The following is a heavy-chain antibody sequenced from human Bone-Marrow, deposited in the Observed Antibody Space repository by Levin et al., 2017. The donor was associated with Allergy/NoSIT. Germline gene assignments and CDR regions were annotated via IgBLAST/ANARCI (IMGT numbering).Heavy chain of an antibody. V-gene: IGHV4-39*01. J-gene: IGHJ3*02. CDR2: IYYSGST. D-gene: IGHD3-10*01. CDR3: ARDPRRGPRLYDAFDI. Sequence: SQTLSLTCTVSGGSIRSSSYYWGWIRQPPGKGLEWIGSIYYSGSTYYNPSLKSRVTISVDTSKNQFSLKLSSVTAADTAVYYCARDPRRGPRLYDAFDIWGQGTMVTVSS. CDR1: GGSIRSSSYY.